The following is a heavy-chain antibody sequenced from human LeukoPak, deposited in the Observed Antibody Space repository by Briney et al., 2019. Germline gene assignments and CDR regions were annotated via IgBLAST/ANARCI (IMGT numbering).Heavy chain of an antibody. Sequence: SVKVSCKASGFTFTSSAVQWVRQARGQRLEWIGWIVVGSGNTNYAQKFQERVTITRGMSTSTAYMELSSLRSEDTAVYYCAADSGSYLLDYYYGMDVWGQGTTVTVSS. V-gene: IGHV1-58*01. CDR1: GFTFTSSA. CDR3: AADSGSYLLDYYYGMDV. J-gene: IGHJ6*02. CDR2: IVVGSGNT. D-gene: IGHD1-26*01.